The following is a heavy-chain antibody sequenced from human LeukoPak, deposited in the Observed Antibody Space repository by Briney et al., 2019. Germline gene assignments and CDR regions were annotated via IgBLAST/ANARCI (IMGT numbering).Heavy chain of an antibody. CDR1: GYTFTSYD. Sequence: ASVKVSCKASGYTFTSYDINWVRQATGQGLEWMGWMNRNSGNTGYAQKFQGRVTMTRNTSISTAYMELSSLRSEDTAVYYCARVQSRARLSVPHWFDPWGQGTLVTVSS. CDR3: ARVQSRARLSVPHWFDP. J-gene: IGHJ5*02. D-gene: IGHD3-16*02. V-gene: IGHV1-8*01. CDR2: MNRNSGNT.